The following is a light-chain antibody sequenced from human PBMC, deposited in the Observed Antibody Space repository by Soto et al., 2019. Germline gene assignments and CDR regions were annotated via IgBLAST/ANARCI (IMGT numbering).Light chain of an antibody. V-gene: IGKV3-20*01. CDR1: QSVSNRY. CDR3: QQYASSPWT. Sequence: EIVLTQSPGTLSLSPGQRATLACRASQSVSNRYLAWYQQKPGQAPRLLIYGASSRATGVPDRISGSGSGTDFALTINRLEAEDFAVYYCQQYASSPWTFGQGTKGDIK. CDR2: GAS. J-gene: IGKJ1*01.